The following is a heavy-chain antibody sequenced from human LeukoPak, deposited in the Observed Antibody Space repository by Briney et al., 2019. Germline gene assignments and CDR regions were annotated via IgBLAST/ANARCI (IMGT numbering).Heavy chain of an antibody. J-gene: IGHJ5*02. CDR3: ARECYGDYTNWFDP. D-gene: IGHD4-17*01. CDR2: ISPYNGNT. Sequence: ASVKVSCKASGYTFTSYGNSWVRQAPGQGLEWMGWISPYNGNTNYAQKLQGRVTMTTDTSTSTAYMELRSLRSDDTAVYYCARECYGDYTNWFDPWGQGTLVTVSS. CDR1: GYTFTSYG. V-gene: IGHV1-18*01.